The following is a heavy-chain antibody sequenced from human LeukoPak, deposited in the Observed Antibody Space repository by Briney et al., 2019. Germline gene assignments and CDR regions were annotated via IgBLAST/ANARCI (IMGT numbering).Heavy chain of an antibody. D-gene: IGHD2-15*01. CDR1: GGSFSGYY. CDR2: INHSGST. CDR3: ASGRVVEVLAATPPPGWLDP. Sequence: SETLSLTCAVYGGSFSGYYWSWIRQPPGKGLEWIGEINHSGSTNYNPSLKSRVTISVDTSRNQFSLKLSSVTAADTAEYYCASGRVVEVLAATPPPGWLDPWGQGTLVTVSS. V-gene: IGHV4-34*01. J-gene: IGHJ5*02.